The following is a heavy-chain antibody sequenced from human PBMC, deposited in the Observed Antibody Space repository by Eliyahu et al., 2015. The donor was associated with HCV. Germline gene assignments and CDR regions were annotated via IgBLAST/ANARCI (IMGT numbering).Heavy chain of an antibody. CDR2: ISWDGGTT. CDR1: GXXFDDYX. J-gene: IGHJ4*01. Sequence: EVQLVESGGVVVQPGGSLXLXCAAXGXXFDDYXMXWVRQTPGKGLEWVSLISWDGGTTQYGDPAKGRFTISRDNSKNSLYLQMNSLRTEDTALYYCAKGNGGRKENWGQGTLVTVSS. D-gene: IGHD4-23*01. CDR3: AKGNGGRKEN. V-gene: IGHV3-43*01.